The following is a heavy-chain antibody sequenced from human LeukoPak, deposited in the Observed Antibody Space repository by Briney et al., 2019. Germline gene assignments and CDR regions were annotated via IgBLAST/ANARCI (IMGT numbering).Heavy chain of an antibody. CDR1: GGSISSYY. V-gene: IGHV4-39*07. CDR3: ARATPQRRTDTSGWYSNWFDP. J-gene: IGHJ5*02. D-gene: IGHD6-19*01. Sequence: SETLSLTCTVSGGSISSYYWGWIRHPPGKGLEWIGSIYYSGTTFYRPSLKTRVTISLDTSKNQFSLKLSSVTAADTAVYYCARATPQRRTDTSGWYSNWFDPWGQGTLVTVSS. CDR2: IYYSGTT.